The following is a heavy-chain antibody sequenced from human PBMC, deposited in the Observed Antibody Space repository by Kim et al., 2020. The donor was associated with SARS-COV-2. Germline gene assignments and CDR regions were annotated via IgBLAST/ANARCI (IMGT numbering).Heavy chain of an antibody. CDR2: IIPIFGTA. CDR1: GGTFSSYA. V-gene: IGHV1-69*13. CDR3: ARDYDILTGYYRGGGYYYYGMDV. J-gene: IGHJ6*02. Sequence: SVKVSCKASGGTFSSYAISWVRQAPGQGLEWMGGIIPIFGTANYAQKFQGRVTITADESTSTAYMELSSLRSEDTAVYYCARDYDILTGYYRGGGYYYYGMDVWGQGPTVTVSS. D-gene: IGHD3-9*01.